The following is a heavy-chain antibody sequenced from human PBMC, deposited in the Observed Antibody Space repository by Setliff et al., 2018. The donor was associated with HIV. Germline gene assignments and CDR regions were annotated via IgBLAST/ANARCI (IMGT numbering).Heavy chain of an antibody. CDR2: VYPDDSDT. V-gene: IGHV5-51*01. D-gene: IGHD1-26*01. CDR1: GYNFSNYW. CDR3: ARRRTSGSLLDAFDI. Sequence: PGESLKISCKGSGYNFSNYWIGWVRRMPGKGLEWMGIVYPDDSDTKYSPSFRGLFTISADKSVTTAYLQWSGLQAADTAIYYCARRRTSGSLLDAFDIWGQGTMVTVSS. J-gene: IGHJ3*02.